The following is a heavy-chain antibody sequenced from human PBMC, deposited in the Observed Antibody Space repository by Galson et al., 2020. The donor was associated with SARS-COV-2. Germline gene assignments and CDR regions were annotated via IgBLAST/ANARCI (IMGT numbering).Heavy chain of an antibody. D-gene: IGHD3-16*02. Sequence: PGPTLVKPTETLTLTCTVSGFSLSNARMGVSWIRQPPGKALEWLAHIFSNDEKSYSTSLKSRLTISKDTSKSQVVLTMTNMDPVDTATYYWARILVYDYVWWSYRSGYYYYGMDVWGQGTTVTVS. CDR1: GFSLSNARMG. CDR3: ARILVYDYVWWSYRSGYYYYGMDV. J-gene: IGHJ6*02. V-gene: IGHV2-26*01. CDR2: IFSNDEK.